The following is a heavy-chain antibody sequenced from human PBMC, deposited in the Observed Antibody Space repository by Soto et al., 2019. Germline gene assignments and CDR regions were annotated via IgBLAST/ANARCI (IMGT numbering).Heavy chain of an antibody. Sequence: SETLSRTCTVSGGSISSNYRTWIRQPPGKGLEWIGYVYNSGSTNYNPSLKSRVTISEDTSKSQFSLKVNSMTAADTAVYYCARYRREAVAGYTLDNWGEGILVTVS. CDR2: VYNSGST. D-gene: IGHD6-13*01. CDR3: ARYRREAVAGYTLDN. CDR1: GGSISSNY. J-gene: IGHJ4*02. V-gene: IGHV4-59*01.